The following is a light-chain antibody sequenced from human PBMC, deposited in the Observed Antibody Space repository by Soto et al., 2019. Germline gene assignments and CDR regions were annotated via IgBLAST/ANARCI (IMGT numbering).Light chain of an antibody. CDR3: QQYENLPT. Sequence: DIQMTLCGSSLSSSVGARVASTCQASQNINNYLNWYQQKPGRAPKLLIYDASNLEAGVPSRFRGSGSGTDFTFTISRLQPEDIATYYCQQYENLPTFGQGTRLEIK. CDR1: QNINNY. J-gene: IGKJ5*01. CDR2: DAS. V-gene: IGKV1-33*01.